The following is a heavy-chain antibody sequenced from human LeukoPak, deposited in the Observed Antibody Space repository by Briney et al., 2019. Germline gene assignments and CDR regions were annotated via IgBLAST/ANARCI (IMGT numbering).Heavy chain of an antibody. D-gene: IGHD3-22*01. J-gene: IGHJ4*02. CDR3: TRHDRLSGYYYN. CDR2: IRSKANSYAT. V-gene: IGHV3-73*01. CDR1: GFTFSGSA. Sequence: GGSLRLSCAASGFTFSGSAMHWVRQASGKGLEWVGRIRSKANSYATAYAASVKGRFTISRDDSKNTAYLQMNSLKTEDTAVYYCTRHDRLSGYYYNWGQGTLVTVSS.